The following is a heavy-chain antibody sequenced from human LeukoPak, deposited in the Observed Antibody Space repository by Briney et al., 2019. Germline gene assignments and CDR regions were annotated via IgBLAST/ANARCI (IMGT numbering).Heavy chain of an antibody. CDR2: INSDGSIT. CDR3: ARDAVDTANAV. V-gene: IGHV3-74*01. J-gene: IGHJ6*02. CDR1: GFTFTTYW. D-gene: IGHD5-18*01. Sequence: GGSLRLSCAASGFTFTTYWMHWVRQAPGEGLVWVSHINSDGSITSYADSVKGRFTISRDNAKNTLYLQMNSLRAEDTAVYYCARDAVDTANAVWGQGTTVTVSS.